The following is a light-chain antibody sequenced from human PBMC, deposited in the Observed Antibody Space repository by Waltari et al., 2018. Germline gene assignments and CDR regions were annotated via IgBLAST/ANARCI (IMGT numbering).Light chain of an antibody. CDR2: DNK. J-gene: IGLJ2*01. V-gene: IGLV1-51*01. Sequence: QSVLTQPPSVSAAPGQKVTISCSGSSSNIGNKYVSWYQQLPGTAPKLRIYDNKERPSGSPDRFSGSKSGTSATLGITGLQTGDEADYYCGTWDSSLSAVVFGGGTKLTVL. CDR1: SSNIGNKY. CDR3: GTWDSSLSAVV.